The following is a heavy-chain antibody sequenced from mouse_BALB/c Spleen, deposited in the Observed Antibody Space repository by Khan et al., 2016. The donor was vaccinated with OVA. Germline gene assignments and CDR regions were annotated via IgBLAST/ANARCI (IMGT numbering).Heavy chain of an antibody. CDR1: GDSITSGY. V-gene: IGHV3-8*02. J-gene: IGHJ3*01. D-gene: IGHD2-14*01. CDR3: ARSTYRYAFVY. Sequence: EVQLLESGPSLVKPSQTLSLTCSVTGDSITSGYWNWIRKFPGNKLEYMGYIIYTGYTYYNPSLKSRISITRHTSKNQYYLQLNSVPDEDTATYYCARSTYRYAFVYWGQGTLVTVSA. CDR2: IIYTGYT.